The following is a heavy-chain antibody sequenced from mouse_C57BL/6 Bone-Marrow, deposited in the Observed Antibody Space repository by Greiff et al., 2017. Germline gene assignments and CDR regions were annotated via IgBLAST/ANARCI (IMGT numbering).Heavy chain of an antibody. CDR1: GYTFTSYW. Sequence: QVQLQQPGTELVKPGASVKLSCKASGYTFTSYWMHWVKPRPGQGLEWIGNINPNNGGTNYNEKFKNQATLTVDKSSSAAYMQLSSLTSEDSAVYYCSTNWDRYFDVWGTGTTVTVSS. D-gene: IGHD4-1*01. CDR2: INPNNGGT. V-gene: IGHV1-53*01. J-gene: IGHJ1*03. CDR3: STNWDRYFDV.